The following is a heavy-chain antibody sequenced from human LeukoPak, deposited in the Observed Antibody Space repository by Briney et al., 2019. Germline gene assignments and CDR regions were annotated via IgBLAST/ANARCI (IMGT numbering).Heavy chain of an antibody. CDR3: ARSTSGNDVVAAYDAFDI. CDR2: IYPGDSDT. D-gene: IGHD2-15*01. J-gene: IGHJ3*02. CDR1: GYSFTSYW. Sequence: GESLKISCKGSGYSFTSYWIGWVRQMPGKGLEWMGIIYPGDSDTRYSPSFQGQVTISADKSISTAYLQWSSLKASDTAMYYCARSTSGNDVVAAYDAFDIWGQGTMVTVSS. V-gene: IGHV5-51*01.